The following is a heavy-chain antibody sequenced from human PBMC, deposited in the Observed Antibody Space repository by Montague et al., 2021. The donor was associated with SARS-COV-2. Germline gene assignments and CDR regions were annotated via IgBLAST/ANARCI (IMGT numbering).Heavy chain of an antibody. V-gene: IGHV4-39*01. CDR3: ARHSGRDTIFGVVLIPYAFDL. D-gene: IGHD3-3*01. CDR2: IYYSGST. Sequence: SETQSLTCTVSGSSISSSSYYWGWIRQPPGKGLEWIVSIYYSGSTYYNPSLKSRVTISVDTSKNQFSLKLSSVTAADTAVYYCARHSGRDTIFGVVLIPYAFDLWGQGTMVTVSS. CDR1: GSSISSSSYY. J-gene: IGHJ3*01.